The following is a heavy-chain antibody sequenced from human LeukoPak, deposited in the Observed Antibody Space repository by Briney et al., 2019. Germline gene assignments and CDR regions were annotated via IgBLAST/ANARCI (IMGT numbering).Heavy chain of an antibody. V-gene: IGHV4-59*01. Sequence: SETLSLTCTVSGGSISSYYWSWIRQPPGKGLEWLGYIYYSGSTNYNPSLKSRVTISVDTSKNQFSLKLSSVTAADTAVYYCAREGNYYGLYYFDYWGQGTLVTVSS. CDR3: AREGNYYGLYYFDY. J-gene: IGHJ4*02. CDR1: GGSISSYY. CDR2: IYYSGST. D-gene: IGHD3-10*01.